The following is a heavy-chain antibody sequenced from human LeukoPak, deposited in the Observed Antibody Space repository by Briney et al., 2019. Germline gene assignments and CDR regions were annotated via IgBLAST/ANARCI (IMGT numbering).Heavy chain of an antibody. CDR3: AKYYDFWSGNYYFDY. V-gene: IGHV3-74*01. CDR2: INPDDGST. D-gene: IGHD3-3*01. Sequence: GGSPRLSCTASGFTFRKHWLHWVRQAPGKGLVWVSRINPDDGSTSYADSVKGRFTISRDSAKSTLYLQMNSLRAEDTAVYYCAKYYDFWSGNYYFDYWGQGTLVTVSS. J-gene: IGHJ4*02. CDR1: GFTFRKHW.